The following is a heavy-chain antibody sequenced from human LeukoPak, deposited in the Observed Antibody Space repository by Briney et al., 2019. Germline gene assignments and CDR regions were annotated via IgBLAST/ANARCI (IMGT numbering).Heavy chain of an antibody. CDR1: GYTFTSYY. V-gene: IGHV1-46*01. CDR2: INPSGGST. Sequence: GASVKVSRTASGYTFTSYYMHGVRQAPGQGLEWMGIINPSGGSTSYAQKFQGRVTVTRDTSTSTVYMELSSLRSEDTAVYYCARDQCSGGSCYLGWFDPWGQGTLVTVSS. J-gene: IGHJ5*02. D-gene: IGHD2-15*01. CDR3: ARDQCSGGSCYLGWFDP.